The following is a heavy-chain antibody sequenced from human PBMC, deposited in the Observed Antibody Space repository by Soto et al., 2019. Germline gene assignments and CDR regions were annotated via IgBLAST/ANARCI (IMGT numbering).Heavy chain of an antibody. D-gene: IGHD3-3*01. CDR3: GREGSPPRFLEWLTSGLDR. V-gene: IGHV1-69*06. Sequence: QVQLVQSGAEVKKPGSSVKVSCKASGGTFSSYAISWVRQAPGQGLEWMGGIIPIFGTANYAQKFQGRVTIYADKTTSQAYNELSNLRSEDKAVEYCGREGSPPRFLEWLTSGLDRWGQGTTVTLSS. J-gene: IGHJ6*02. CDR1: GGTFSSYA. CDR2: IIPIFGTA.